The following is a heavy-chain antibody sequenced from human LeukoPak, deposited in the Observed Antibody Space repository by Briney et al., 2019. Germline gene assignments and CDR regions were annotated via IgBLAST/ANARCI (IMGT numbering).Heavy chain of an antibody. Sequence: SETLSLTCAVYGGSFSGYYWSWIRQPPGKGLEWNGEINHSGSTNYNPSLKSRVTTSVDTSKNQFSLKLSSVTAADTAVYYCARGYYDFWSGYRASPGVGYYYMDVWGKGTTVTVSS. CDR1: GGSFSGYY. CDR2: INHSGST. D-gene: IGHD3-3*01. V-gene: IGHV4-34*01. CDR3: ARGYYDFWSGYRASPGVGYYYMDV. J-gene: IGHJ6*03.